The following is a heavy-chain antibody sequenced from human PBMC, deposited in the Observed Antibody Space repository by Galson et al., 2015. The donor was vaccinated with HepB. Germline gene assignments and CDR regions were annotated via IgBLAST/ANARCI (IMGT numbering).Heavy chain of an antibody. CDR1: GFTFSSYS. CDR3: ARKYSGYDRYYFDY. J-gene: IGHJ4*02. CDR2: ISSSSSYI. V-gene: IGHV3-21*01. D-gene: IGHD5-12*01. Sequence: SLRLSCAASGFTFSSYSMNWVRQAPGKGLEWVSSISSSSSYIYYADSVKGRFTISRDNAKNSLYLQMNSLRAEDTAVYYCARKYSGYDRYYFDYWGQGTLVTVSS.